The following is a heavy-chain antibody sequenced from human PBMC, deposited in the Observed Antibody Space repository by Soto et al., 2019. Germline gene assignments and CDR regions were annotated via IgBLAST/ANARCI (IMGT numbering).Heavy chain of an antibody. V-gene: IGHV4-30-4*01. CDR3: ARLAGGYNGYFDN. CDR2: IYYSGST. J-gene: IGHJ4*02. D-gene: IGHD1-1*01. Sequence: SETLSLTCTVSGGSISSGDSYWSWIRQPPGKGLEWIGYIYYSGSTYYNPSLKSRFTMLVDTSRNQFSLRLSSATAADTAVYYCARLAGGYNGYFDNWGQGTPVTVSS. CDR1: GGSISSGDSY.